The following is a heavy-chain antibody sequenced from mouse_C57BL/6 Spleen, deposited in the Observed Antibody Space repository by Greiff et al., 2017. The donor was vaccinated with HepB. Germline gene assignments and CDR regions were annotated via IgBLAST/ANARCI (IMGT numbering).Heavy chain of an antibody. D-gene: IGHD1-1*01. CDR1: GYTFTSYG. Sequence: QVQLQQSGAELARPGASVKLSCKASGYTFTSYGISWVKQRTGQGLEWIGEIYPRSGNTYYNEKFKGKATLTADKSSSTAYMELRSLTSEDSAVYFCARSTTVVATVGDFDYWGQGTTLTVSS. J-gene: IGHJ2*01. V-gene: IGHV1-81*01. CDR2: IYPRSGNT. CDR3: ARSTTVVATVGDFDY.